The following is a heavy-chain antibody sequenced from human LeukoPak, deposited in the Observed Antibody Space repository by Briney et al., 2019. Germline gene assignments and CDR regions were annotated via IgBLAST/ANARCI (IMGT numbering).Heavy chain of an antibody. V-gene: IGHV1-46*01. CDR3: ARDSKGSYSKYSMDV. Sequence: GASVKVSCKASGYTFTSYYMHWVRQAPGQGLEWMGIINPSGGSTSYAQKFQGRVTMTRDTSTSTVYMELSSLRSEDTAIYYCARDSKGSYSKYSMDVWGQGTTVTVSS. CDR1: GYTFTSYY. D-gene: IGHD3-10*01. J-gene: IGHJ6*02. CDR2: INPSGGST.